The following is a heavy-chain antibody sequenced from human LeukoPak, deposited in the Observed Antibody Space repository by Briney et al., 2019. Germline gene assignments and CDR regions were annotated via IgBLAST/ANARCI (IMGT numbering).Heavy chain of an antibody. V-gene: IGHV1-8*01. CDR2: MNRNSGNT. CDR1: GYTFTSYD. J-gene: IGHJ4*02. Sequence: ASVKVSCKASGYTFTSYDINWVRQATGQGLEWMGWMNRNSGNTGYAQKFQGRVTMTRNTSISTAYMELSSLRSEDTAVYYCASNYGDYEGGFDYWGQGTLVTVSS. D-gene: IGHD4-17*01. CDR3: ASNYGDYEGGFDY.